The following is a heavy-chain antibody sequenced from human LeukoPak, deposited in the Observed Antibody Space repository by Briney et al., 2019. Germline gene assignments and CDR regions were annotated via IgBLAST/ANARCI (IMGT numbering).Heavy chain of an antibody. V-gene: IGHV1-46*01. Sequence: GASVKVSCKASGGTFSSYAISWVRQAPGQGLEWMGIINPSGGSTSYAQKFQGRVTMTRDTSTSTVYMELSSLRSEDTAVYYCARDRAGTCHYWGQGTLVTVSS. D-gene: IGHD1-1*01. CDR2: INPSGGST. J-gene: IGHJ4*02. CDR1: GGTFSSYA. CDR3: ARDRAGTCHY.